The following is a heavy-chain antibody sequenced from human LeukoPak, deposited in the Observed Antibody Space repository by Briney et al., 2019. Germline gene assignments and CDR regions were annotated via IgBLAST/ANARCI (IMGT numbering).Heavy chain of an antibody. J-gene: IGHJ4*02. CDR1: GYTFTGYY. CDR2: INPNSGGT. Sequence: GASVKVSCKASGYTFTGYYMHWVRQAPGQGLEWMGWINPNSGGTNYAQKSQGRVTMTRDTSISTAYMELSRLRSDDTAVYYCARSYYYGSGSYYRRFDYWGQGTLVTVSS. D-gene: IGHD3-10*01. CDR3: ARSYYYGSGSYYRRFDY. V-gene: IGHV1-2*02.